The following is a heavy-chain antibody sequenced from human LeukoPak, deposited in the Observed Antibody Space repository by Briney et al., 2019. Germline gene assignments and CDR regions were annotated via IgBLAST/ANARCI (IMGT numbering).Heavy chain of an antibody. J-gene: IGHJ4*02. D-gene: IGHD6-13*01. Sequence: SVKVSCKASGGTFSSYAISWVRQAPGQGLEWMGGIIPIFGTANYAQKFQGRVTITTDESTSTAYMELSSLRSEDTAVYYCAREVGRGSSSSFDYWGQGTLVIVSS. CDR2: IIPIFGTA. V-gene: IGHV1-69*05. CDR3: AREVGRGSSSSFDY. CDR1: GGTFSSYA.